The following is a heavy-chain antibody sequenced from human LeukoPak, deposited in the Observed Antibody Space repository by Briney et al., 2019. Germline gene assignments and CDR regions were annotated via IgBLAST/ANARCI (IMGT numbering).Heavy chain of an antibody. V-gene: IGHV4-38-2*01. J-gene: IGHJ4*02. CDR2: IYHSGST. CDR1: GYSISSGYY. Sequence: PSETLSLTCAVSGYSISSGYYWGWIRQPPGKGLEWFGSIYHSGSTYYNPSLKSRVTISVDTSKNQFSLKLSSVTAADTAVYYCARRRDGYFDYWGQGTLVTVSS. CDR3: ARRRDGYFDY. D-gene: IGHD5-24*01.